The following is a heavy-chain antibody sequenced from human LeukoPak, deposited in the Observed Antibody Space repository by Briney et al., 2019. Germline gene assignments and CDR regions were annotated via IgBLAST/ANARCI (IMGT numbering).Heavy chain of an antibody. Sequence: ETLSLTCTVSGGSISSYYWTWLRQPPGKGLERVGYIYYSGSTNYNPSLKSRVTISVDTSKNQFSLKLSSLTAADTAVYYCARRRAVPGFYYFDYWGQGTLVTVSS. J-gene: IGHJ4*02. CDR2: IYYSGST. CDR3: ARRRAVPGFYYFDY. V-gene: IGHV4-59*08. D-gene: IGHD6-19*01. CDR1: GGSISSYY.